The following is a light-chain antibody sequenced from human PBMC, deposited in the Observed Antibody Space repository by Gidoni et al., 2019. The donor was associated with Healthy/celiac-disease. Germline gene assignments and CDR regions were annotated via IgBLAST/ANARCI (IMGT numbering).Light chain of an antibody. V-gene: IGKV2-28*01. J-gene: IGKJ4*01. Sequence: DNGMTHSPLSLPVTPGEPSYISCRSSQSLLHSNGYHYLVWYLQKQGQSPQLLIYLVSNRASGVPDRFRGSGSGTDFTLKISRVEAEDVGVYYCMQALQTPLTFXGXTKVEIK. CDR1: QSLLHSNGYHY. CDR2: LVS. CDR3: MQALQTPLT.